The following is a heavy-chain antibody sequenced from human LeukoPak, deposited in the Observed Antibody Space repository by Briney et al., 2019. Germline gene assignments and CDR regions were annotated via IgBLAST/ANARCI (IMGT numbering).Heavy chain of an antibody. Sequence: GGSLRLSCAASGFTFSSYSMNWVRQAPGKGLEWVSYISSSSSTIYYADSVKGRFTISRDNAKNSLYLQMNSLRAEDTAVYYCARDGEYYDSSGYHGMDVWGQGTTVTVSS. CDR3: ARDGEYYDSSGYHGMDV. CDR2: ISSSSSTI. V-gene: IGHV3-48*01. J-gene: IGHJ6*02. D-gene: IGHD3-22*01. CDR1: GFTFSSYS.